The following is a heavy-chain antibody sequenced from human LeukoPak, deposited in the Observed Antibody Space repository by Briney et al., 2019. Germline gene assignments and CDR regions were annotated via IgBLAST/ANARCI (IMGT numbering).Heavy chain of an antibody. CDR3: ASRYYYDSSGYRY. CDR2: IYYSGST. V-gene: IGHV4-59*01. Sequence: SETLSLTCTVSGGSISSYYWSWIRQPPGKGLEWIGYIYYSGSTNYNPSLKSRVTISVDTSKNQFSLKLSSVIAADKAVYYCASRYYYDSSGYRYWGQGTLVTVSS. CDR1: GGSISSYY. D-gene: IGHD3-22*01. J-gene: IGHJ4*02.